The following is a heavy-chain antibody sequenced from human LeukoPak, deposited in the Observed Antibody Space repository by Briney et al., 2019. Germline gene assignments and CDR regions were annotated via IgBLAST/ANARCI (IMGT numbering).Heavy chain of an antibody. D-gene: IGHD2-15*01. CDR1: GGSFSGYY. CDR2: INHSGST. J-gene: IGHJ3*02. V-gene: IGHV4-34*01. Sequence: SETLSLTCAVYGGSFSGYYWSWIRQPPGKGLEWIGEINHSGSTNYNPSLKSRVTISVDTSKNQFSLKLSSVTAADTAMYYCARGDCSGGSCYSGSGAFDIWGQGTMVTVSS. CDR3: ARGDCSGGSCYSGSGAFDI.